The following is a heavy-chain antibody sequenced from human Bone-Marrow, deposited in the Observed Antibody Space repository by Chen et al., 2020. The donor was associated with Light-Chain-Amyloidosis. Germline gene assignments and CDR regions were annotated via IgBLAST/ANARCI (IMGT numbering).Heavy chain of an antibody. Sequence: EVQLEQSGPEVKKPGESLKISCKGSGYTFPNYWIGWVRRMPGKGLEWMGVIYPDDSDARYSPSFQVQVTISADKSITTAYLQWRSLKASDTAMYYCARRRDGYNFDYWGQGTLVTVSS. D-gene: IGHD5-12*01. V-gene: IGHV5-51*01. J-gene: IGHJ4*02. CDR3: ARRRDGYNFDY. CDR2: IYPDDSDA. CDR1: GYTFPNYW.